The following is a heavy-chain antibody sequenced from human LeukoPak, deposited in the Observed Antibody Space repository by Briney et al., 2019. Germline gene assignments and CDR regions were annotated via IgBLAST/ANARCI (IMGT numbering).Heavy chain of an antibody. CDR3: ARVDNGYMDV. CDR1: GFTFSSYS. Sequence: GGSLRLSCAATGFTFSSYSMNWVRRAPGKGLEWVSYISSSSSTIYYADSVKGRFTISRDNAKNSLYLQMNSLRAEDTAVYYCARVDNGYMDVWGKGTTVTVSS. CDR2: ISSSSSTI. V-gene: IGHV3-48*01. D-gene: IGHD2-8*01. J-gene: IGHJ6*03.